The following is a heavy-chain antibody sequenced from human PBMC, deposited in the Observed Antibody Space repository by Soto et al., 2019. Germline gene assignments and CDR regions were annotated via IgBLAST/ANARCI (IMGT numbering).Heavy chain of an antibody. Sequence: ASVQVSCEVSGYTLTELSMHWVRQAPGKGLEWMGGFDPEDGETIYAQKFQGRVTMTEDTSTDTAYMELSSLRSEDTAVYYCATHTRYDSSGYYYLGAFDIWGQGTMVTVSS. D-gene: IGHD3-22*01. CDR2: FDPEDGET. CDR3: ATHTRYDSSGYYYLGAFDI. CDR1: GYTLTELS. V-gene: IGHV1-24*01. J-gene: IGHJ3*02.